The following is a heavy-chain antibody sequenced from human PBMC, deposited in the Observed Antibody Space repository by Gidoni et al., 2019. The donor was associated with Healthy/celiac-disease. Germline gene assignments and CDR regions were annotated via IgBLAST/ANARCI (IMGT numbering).Heavy chain of an antibody. CDR3: ARFEVVRGFFHY. CDR2: IYSGGST. Sequence: EVQLVESGGGWIQPGGSLRPSWAASGFTVSSNYMSWVRQAPGKGLEWVSVIYSGGSTYSADSVKGRFTISRDNSKNTLYLQMNSLRAEDTAVYYCARFEVVRGFFHYWGQGTLVTVSS. D-gene: IGHD2-15*01. CDR1: GFTVSSNY. J-gene: IGHJ4*02. V-gene: IGHV3-53*01.